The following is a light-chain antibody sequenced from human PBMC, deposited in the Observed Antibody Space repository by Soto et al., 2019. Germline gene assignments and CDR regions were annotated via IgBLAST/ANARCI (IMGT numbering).Light chain of an antibody. Sequence: IVMTQSPATLSVSPGEPATLSCRASQSVGTNLAWYQQKLGQPPRLLIYATSTRVTGVPVRFSGGGSGTDFTLTISSLQSEDFAVYYCQQRSRWPRGTFGQGTKVEMK. J-gene: IGKJ2*02. V-gene: IGKV3D-15*01. CDR2: ATS. CDR3: QQRSRWPRGT. CDR1: QSVGTN.